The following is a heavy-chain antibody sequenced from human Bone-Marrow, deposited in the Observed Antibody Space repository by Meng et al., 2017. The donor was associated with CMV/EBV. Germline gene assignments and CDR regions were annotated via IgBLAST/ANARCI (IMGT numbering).Heavy chain of an antibody. J-gene: IGHJ4*02. CDR2: INHSGST. V-gene: IGHV4-34*01. Sequence: VYGGSFSGYYWSWIRQPPGKGLGWIGEINHSGSTNYNPSLKSRVTISVDTSKNQFSLKLSSVTAADTAVYYCARGLGAWNYKYFDYWGQGTLVTVSS. CDR3: ARGLGAWNYKYFDY. CDR1: GGSFSGYY. D-gene: IGHD1-7*01.